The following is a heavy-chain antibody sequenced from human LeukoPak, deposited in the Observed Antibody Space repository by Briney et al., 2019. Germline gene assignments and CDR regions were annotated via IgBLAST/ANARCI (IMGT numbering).Heavy chain of an antibody. CDR2: IYYSGST. CDR1: GGSISTYY. CDR3: ARRRPDHWYFDL. Sequence: SETLSLTCTASGGSISTYYWSWIRQPPGKGLEWIGYIYYSGSTNSNPSLKSRVTISVDTSKNQFSLKLSSVTAADTAVYYCARRRPDHWYFDLWGRGTLVTVSS. V-gene: IGHV4-59*08. J-gene: IGHJ2*01.